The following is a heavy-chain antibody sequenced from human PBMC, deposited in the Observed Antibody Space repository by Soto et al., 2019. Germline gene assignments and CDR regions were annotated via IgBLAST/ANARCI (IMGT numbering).Heavy chain of an antibody. V-gene: IGHV1-69*05. CDR1: GGTFSSYA. Sequence: GASVKVSCKASGGTFSSYAISWVRQAPGQGLEWMGGIIPIFGTGNYAHKFQGRFTMTRNTAIITCYMELISLRSEDTAVYYCAGGSTGFAPWGQGTLVTVSS. CDR2: IIPIFGTG. J-gene: IGHJ5*02. D-gene: IGHD3-16*01. CDR3: AGGSTGFAP.